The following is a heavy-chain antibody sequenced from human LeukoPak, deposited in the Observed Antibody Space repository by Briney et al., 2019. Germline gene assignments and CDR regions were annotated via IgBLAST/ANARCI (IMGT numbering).Heavy chain of an antibody. D-gene: IGHD3-22*01. CDR3: ARHGQERYYYDSSGYYAAFDI. V-gene: IGHV4-39*01. J-gene: IGHJ3*02. CDR2: IYYSGST. CDR1: GGSISSSSYY. Sequence: PSETLSLTCTVSGGSISSSSYYWGWIRQPPGKGLEWIGSIYYSGSTYYNPSLKSRVTISVDTSKNQFSLKLSSVTAADTAVYYCARHGQERYYYDSSGYYAAFDIWGQGTMVTVSS.